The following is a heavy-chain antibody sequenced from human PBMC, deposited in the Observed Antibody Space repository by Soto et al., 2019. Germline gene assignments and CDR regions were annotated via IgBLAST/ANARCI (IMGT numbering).Heavy chain of an antibody. CDR3: ARVLVTMADSDY. Sequence: PSETLSLTCAVYGGSFSGYYWSWIRQPPGKGLEWIGEINHSGSTNYNPSLKSRVTISVDTSKNQFSLKLSSVTAADTAVYYCARVLVTMADSDYWGQGTLVTVSS. J-gene: IGHJ4*02. D-gene: IGHD2-21*02. CDR1: GGSFSGYY. CDR2: INHSGST. V-gene: IGHV4-34*01.